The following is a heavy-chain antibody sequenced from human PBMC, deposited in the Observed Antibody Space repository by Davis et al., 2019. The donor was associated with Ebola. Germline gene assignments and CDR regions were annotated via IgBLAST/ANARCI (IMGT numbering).Heavy chain of an antibody. CDR2: ISGDGYMT. CDR3: AKDSWCSSTSCYSGRNGMDV. V-gene: IGHV3-43*02. Sequence: GESLKISCAASGFTFDDYAMHWVRQAAGKGLDWVSLISGDGYMTYYADSVKGRFTIFRDNSKNSLYLQMNSLRTEDTALYYCAKDSWCSSTSCYSGRNGMDVWSQGTTVTVSS. D-gene: IGHD2-2*02. CDR1: GFTFDDYA. J-gene: IGHJ6*02.